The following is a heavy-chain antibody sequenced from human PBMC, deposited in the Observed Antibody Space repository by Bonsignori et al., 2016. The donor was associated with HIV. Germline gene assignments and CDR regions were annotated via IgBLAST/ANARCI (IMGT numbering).Heavy chain of an antibody. CDR3: ARDVLEDDH. CDR1: GFTFSAYW. J-gene: IGHJ4*02. V-gene: IGHV3-7*03. Sequence: GESLKISCVASGFTFSAYWMTWVRLTPGKRLEWVGNINEDGSQTYYVDSVEGRFTISRDNAKNSLYLQLNSLTAEDTAVYYCARDVLEDDHWGQGTPVTVSS. D-gene: IGHD1-1*01. CDR2: INEDGSQT.